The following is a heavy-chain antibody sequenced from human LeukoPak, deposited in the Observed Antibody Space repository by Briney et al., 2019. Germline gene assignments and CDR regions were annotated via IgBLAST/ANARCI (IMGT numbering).Heavy chain of an antibody. CDR1: GFTFSSYG. CDR3: AKIFGSGSYPVY. Sequence: GGSLRLSCVVSGFTFSSYGFHWVRQAPGKGLEWVAGISYDGSNEFYADSVKGRFTISRDNPKNTVYLQMNSLRAEDTAVYYCAKIFGSGSYPVYWGQGTLVTVSS. J-gene: IGHJ4*02. CDR2: ISYDGSNE. V-gene: IGHV3-30*18. D-gene: IGHD1-26*01.